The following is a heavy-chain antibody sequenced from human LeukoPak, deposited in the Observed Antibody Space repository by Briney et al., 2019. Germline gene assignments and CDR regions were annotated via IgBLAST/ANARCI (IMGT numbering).Heavy chain of an antibody. CDR2: IRGGGAVP. V-gene: IGHV3-23*01. J-gene: IGHJ3*02. D-gene: IGHD5-18*01. CDR1: GFTFSNYA. Sequence: GGSLRLSCAASGFTFSNYAMNWVRQAPGKGPEWVSYIRGGGAVPHYADSVKGRFTISRDNSNNILYLQMSSLRAEDTALYYCAKCGDSYGNDALVIWGQGTMVTVSS. CDR3: AKCGDSYGNDALVI.